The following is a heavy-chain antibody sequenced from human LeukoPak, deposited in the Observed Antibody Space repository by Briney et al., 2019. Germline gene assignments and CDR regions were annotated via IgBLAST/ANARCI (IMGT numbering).Heavy chain of an antibody. Sequence: SETLSPTYAVYGGSFSGYYWSWIRQPPGKGLEWIGEINHSGSTNYNPSLESRVTISVDTSKNQFSLKLSSVTAADTAVYYCARAFPRGGMAGYWGQGTLVTVSS. D-gene: IGHD3-10*01. J-gene: IGHJ4*02. CDR3: ARAFPRGGMAGY. CDR2: INHSGST. V-gene: IGHV4-34*01. CDR1: GGSFSGYY.